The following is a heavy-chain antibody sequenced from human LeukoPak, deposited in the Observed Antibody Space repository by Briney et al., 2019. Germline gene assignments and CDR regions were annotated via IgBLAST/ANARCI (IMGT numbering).Heavy chain of an antibody. CDR3: ASTSSDYGDQALDY. CDR2: IIPIFGTA. CDR1: GGTFSSYA. D-gene: IGHD4-17*01. V-gene: IGHV1-69*13. J-gene: IGHJ4*02. Sequence: ASVKVSCKASGGTFSSYAISWVRQAPGQGLEWMGGIIPIFGTANYAQKFQGRVTITADESTSTAYTELSSLRSEDTAVYYCASTSSDYGDQALDYWGQGILVTVSS.